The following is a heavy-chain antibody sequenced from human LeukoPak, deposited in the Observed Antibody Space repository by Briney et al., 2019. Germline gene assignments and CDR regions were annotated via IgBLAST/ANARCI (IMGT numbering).Heavy chain of an antibody. CDR1: GFTFSNYA. CDR2: ISGSGGST. V-gene: IGHV3-23*01. Sequence: GGSLRLSCAASGFTFSNYAMSWVRQAPGKGLEWVSAISGSGGSTYYADSVKGRFTISRDKSKNTLYLQMNSLRAEDTAVYYCAKDLSLYCGGDCYRNEFYFDYWGQGALVTVSS. D-gene: IGHD2-21*02. CDR3: AKDLSLYCGGDCYRNEFYFDY. J-gene: IGHJ4*02.